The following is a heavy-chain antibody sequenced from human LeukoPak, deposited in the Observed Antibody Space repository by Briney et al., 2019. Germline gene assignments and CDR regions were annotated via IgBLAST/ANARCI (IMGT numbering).Heavy chain of an antibody. D-gene: IGHD3-10*01. J-gene: IGHJ2*01. CDR1: GYSISSGYY. Sequence: PSETLSLTCTVSGYSISSGYYWGWIRQPPGKGLEWIGSIYHSGSTYYNPSLKSRVTISVDTSKNQFSLKLSSVAAADTAVYYCARVVVSSYGSGVYWYFDLWGRGTLVTVSS. CDR3: ARVVVSSYGSGVYWYFDL. V-gene: IGHV4-38-2*02. CDR2: IYHSGST.